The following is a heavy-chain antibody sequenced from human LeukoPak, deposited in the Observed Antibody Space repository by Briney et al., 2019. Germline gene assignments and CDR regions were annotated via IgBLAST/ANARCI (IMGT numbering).Heavy chain of an antibody. J-gene: IGHJ3*02. CDR1: GYRFTNYW. Sequence: GESLKISCKGSGYRFTNYWIGWVRQMPGKGLECMGIIYPGDSDTRYSPSFQGQVTISADKSISTAYLQWSSLKASDTAMYYCARPRSGSGYDAFDIWGQGTMVTVSS. CDR2: IYPGDSDT. D-gene: IGHD3-3*01. CDR3: ARPRSGSGYDAFDI. V-gene: IGHV5-51*01.